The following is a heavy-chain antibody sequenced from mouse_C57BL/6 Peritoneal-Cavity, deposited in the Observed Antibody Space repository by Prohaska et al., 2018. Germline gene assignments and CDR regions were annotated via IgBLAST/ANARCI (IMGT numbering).Heavy chain of an antibody. Sequence: QVQLQQSGTELVKPGASVKLSCKASGSTFTSYWMHWVKQRPGQGLEWIGNINPSNGGTNYNEKFKSKATLTVDKSSRTDYMQLSSLTSEDSVVYYRARWGAQGTDYWGQGTTLTVSS. CDR3: ARWGAQGTDY. CDR2: INPSNGGT. D-gene: IGHD3-2*02. CDR1: GSTFTSYW. J-gene: IGHJ2*01. V-gene: IGHV1-53*01.